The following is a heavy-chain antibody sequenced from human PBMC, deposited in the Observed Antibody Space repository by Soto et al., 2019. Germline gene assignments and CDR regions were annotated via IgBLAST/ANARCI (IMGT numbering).Heavy chain of an antibody. CDR1: GFNLSGYA. J-gene: IGHJ6*03. V-gene: IGHV3-64*01. CDR2: ISSNGVGT. D-gene: IGHD6-6*01. CDR3: ARRARPDFYYMDV. Sequence: GGSLRLPYAASGFNLSGYAIDWVRQAPGKGLEYVSGISSNGVGTYYANSVQGRFTISRDNSKNTVYLQMGSLRPEDMAVYYCARRARPDFYYMDVWGKGTTVTVSS.